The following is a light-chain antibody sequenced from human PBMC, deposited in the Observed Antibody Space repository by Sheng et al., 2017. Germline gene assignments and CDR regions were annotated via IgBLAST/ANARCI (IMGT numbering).Light chain of an antibody. CDR1: QSISSY. CDR2: AAS. Sequence: DIQMTQSPSSLSASVGDRVTITCRASQSISSYLNWYQQKPGKAPKLLIYAASSLQSGVPSMFSGSGSGTDFTLTISSLQPEDFATYYCQQTYTMFPVTFGPGTKVEMK. J-gene: IGKJ3*01. CDR3: QQTYTMFPVT. V-gene: IGKV1-39*01.